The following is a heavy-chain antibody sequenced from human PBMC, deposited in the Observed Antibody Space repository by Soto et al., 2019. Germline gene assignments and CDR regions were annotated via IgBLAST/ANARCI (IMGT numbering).Heavy chain of an antibody. CDR2: ISGSGGST. J-gene: IGHJ6*02. Sequence: GGSLRLSCAASGFTFSSYAMSWVRQAPGKGLEWVSAISGSGGSTYYADSVKGRFTISRDNSKNTLYLQINSLRAEDTAVYYCAKDGGEYSSSWELLNYYYYGMDVWGQGTTVTVSS. D-gene: IGHD6-13*01. CDR1: GFTFSSYA. CDR3: AKDGGEYSSSWELLNYYYYGMDV. V-gene: IGHV3-23*01.